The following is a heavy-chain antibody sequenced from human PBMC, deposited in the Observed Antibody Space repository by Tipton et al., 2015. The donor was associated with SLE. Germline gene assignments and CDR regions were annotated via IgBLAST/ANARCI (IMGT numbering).Heavy chain of an antibody. D-gene: IGHD6-6*01. V-gene: IGHV4-61*02. Sequence: TLSLTCTVSGDSISSGNYYWTWIRQPAGKGLEWIGRIFSRGSTNNNPSLKSRVTISVDTSKNQFSLKLSSVTAADTAVYYCARCREYSSLYYFDYWGQGTLVTVSS. CDR3: ARCREYSSLYYFDY. CDR1: GDSISSGNYY. CDR2: IFSRGST. J-gene: IGHJ4*02.